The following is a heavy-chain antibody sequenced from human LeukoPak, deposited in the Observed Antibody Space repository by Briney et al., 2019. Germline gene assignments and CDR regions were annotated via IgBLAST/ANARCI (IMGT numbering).Heavy chain of an antibody. J-gene: IGHJ6*03. V-gene: IGHV4-34*01. CDR3: ARGRSGSSSPTSPYYYYYMDV. CDR2: INHSGST. D-gene: IGHD6-13*01. CDR1: GGSFSGYY. Sequence: SETLSLTCAVYGGSFSGYYWSWIRQPPGKGLEWIGEINHSGSTNYNPSLKSRVTISVDTSKNQFSLKLSSVTAAGTAVYYCARGRSGSSSPTSPYYYYYMDVWGKGTTVTVSS.